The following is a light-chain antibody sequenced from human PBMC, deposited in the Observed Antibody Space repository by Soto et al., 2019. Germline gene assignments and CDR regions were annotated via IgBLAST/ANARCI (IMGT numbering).Light chain of an antibody. CDR1: SSDVGNSDY. Sequence: QSALTQPASVSGSPGQSITISFTGTSSDVGNSDYVSWYQHHPGKAPKLMISGVTNRPSGVSNRFSGSKSGNTASLTISGLQAEDEADYCSSSATGTTSHVVFGGGTKVTVL. V-gene: IGLV2-14*03. CDR3: SSSATGTTSHVV. CDR2: GVT. J-gene: IGLJ2*01.